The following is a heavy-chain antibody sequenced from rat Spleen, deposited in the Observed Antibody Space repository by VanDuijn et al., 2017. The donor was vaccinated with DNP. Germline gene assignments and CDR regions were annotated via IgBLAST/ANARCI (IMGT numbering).Heavy chain of an antibody. D-gene: IGHD4-4*01. V-gene: IGHV5S13*01. CDR1: GFTFNKFG. CDR3: ARHEGLYSGFPDYFDY. Sequence: EVQLVESGGGLVQPGRSLKLSCTASGFTFNKFGMAWVRQAPTQGLEWVASISTNGGNSVYRDSVRGRFTISRDNAKSTLYLQVDSLRSEDTATYYCARHEGLYSGFPDYFDYWGQGVMVTVSS. CDR2: ISTNGGNS. J-gene: IGHJ2*01.